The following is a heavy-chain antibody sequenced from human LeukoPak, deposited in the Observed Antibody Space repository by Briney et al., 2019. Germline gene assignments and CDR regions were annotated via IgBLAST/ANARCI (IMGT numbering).Heavy chain of an antibody. Sequence: SETLSLTCSVSGDSISSSSSYWGWIRQPPGKGLEWIGSIYYSGSTYYNTSLKSRVTISVDTSKNQFSLKLSSVTAADTAVYYCARDPHAWELLYFDYWGQGTLVTVSS. V-gene: IGHV4-39*07. CDR3: ARDPHAWELLYFDY. D-gene: IGHD1-26*01. J-gene: IGHJ4*02. CDR2: IYYSGST. CDR1: GDSISSSSSY.